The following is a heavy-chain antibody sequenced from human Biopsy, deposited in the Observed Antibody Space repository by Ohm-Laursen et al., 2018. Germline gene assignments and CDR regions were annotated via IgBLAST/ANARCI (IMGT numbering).Heavy chain of an antibody. V-gene: IGHV4-31*03. D-gene: IGHD3-9*01. CDR3: VREPKTGTAEAWYFDL. Sequence: TLSPTCCVSGASVKTSGYFWAWIRRRPGKGLEWIGYISYNERTHYNPSLTSRLAISFDTSNNRISLQLRSVSVADTAVYYCVREPKTGTAEAWYFDLWGRGSPVTVPS. CDR2: ISYNERT. J-gene: IGHJ2*01. CDR1: GASVKTSGYF.